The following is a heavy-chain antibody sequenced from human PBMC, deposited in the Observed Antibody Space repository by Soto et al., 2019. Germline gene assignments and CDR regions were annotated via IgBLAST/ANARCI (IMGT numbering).Heavy chain of an antibody. D-gene: IGHD1-20*01. J-gene: IGHJ5*02. Sequence: GGSLRLSCAASGFTFSSFGMHWVRQAPGKGLEWVAVIWYDGSNKYYADSVKGRFTISRDNSKNTLYLQMNSLRAEDTAVYYCARDLTGTTLGPWGQGTLVTVSS. CDR3: ARDLTGTTLGP. V-gene: IGHV3-33*01. CDR1: GFTFSSFG. CDR2: IWYDGSNK.